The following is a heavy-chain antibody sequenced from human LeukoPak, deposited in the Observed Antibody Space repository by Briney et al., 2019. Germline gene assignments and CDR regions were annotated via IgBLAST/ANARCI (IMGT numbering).Heavy chain of an antibody. CDR2: MNPKSGGT. CDR3: ARVRREGGLDY. D-gene: IGHD2-15*01. CDR1: GYTFTGYY. Sequence: ASVKVSCKASGYTFTGYYVHWVRQAPGQGLEWMGWMNPKSGGTNYAQKFEARVTMNRDTSISTAYMELSRLRSDDTAVYYCARVRREGGLDYWGQGTLVTVSS. J-gene: IGHJ4*02. V-gene: IGHV1-2*02.